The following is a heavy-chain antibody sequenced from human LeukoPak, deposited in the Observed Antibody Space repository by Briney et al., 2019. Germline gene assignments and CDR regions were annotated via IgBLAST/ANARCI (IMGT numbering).Heavy chain of an antibody. CDR1: GFTFSSYA. J-gene: IGHJ6*03. D-gene: IGHD3-22*01. CDR3: ARGVYDSSPLNYYMDV. Sequence: GGSLRLSXAASGFTFSSYAMSWVRQAPGKGLEWLSAISSSGSTIYYADSVKGRFTMSRDNAKNSLYLQMNSLRAEDTAVYYCARGVYDSSPLNYYMDVWGKGTTVTVSS. V-gene: IGHV3-48*04. CDR2: ISSSGSTI.